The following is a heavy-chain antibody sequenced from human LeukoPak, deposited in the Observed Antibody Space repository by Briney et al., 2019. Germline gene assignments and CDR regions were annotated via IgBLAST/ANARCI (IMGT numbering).Heavy chain of an antibody. CDR1: GGTFSSYA. V-gene: IGHV1-69*04. CDR2: IIPIFGIA. Sequence: SVKVSWKASGGTFSSYAISWVRQAPAQGLEWMGRIIPIFGIANYAQKFQGRVTITADKSTSTAYMELSSLRSEDTAVYYCAPDSAYGDYGGVWFDPWGQGTLVTVSS. CDR3: APDSAYGDYGGVWFDP. D-gene: IGHD4-17*01. J-gene: IGHJ5*02.